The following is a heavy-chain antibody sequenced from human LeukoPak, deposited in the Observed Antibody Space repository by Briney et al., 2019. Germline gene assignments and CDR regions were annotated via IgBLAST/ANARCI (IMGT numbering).Heavy chain of an antibody. CDR2: VYYSGNT. CDR1: GVSISSSNSY. D-gene: IGHD3/OR15-3a*01. CDR3: ARQTGSGLFILP. V-gene: IGHV4-39*01. Sequence: SETLSLTCTVSGVSISSSNSYWGWIRQPPGKGLEWIGSVYYSGNTYYNASLKSQVSISIDTSKNQFSLRLTSVTAADTAVYYCARQTGSGLFILPGGQGTLVTVSS. J-gene: IGHJ4*02.